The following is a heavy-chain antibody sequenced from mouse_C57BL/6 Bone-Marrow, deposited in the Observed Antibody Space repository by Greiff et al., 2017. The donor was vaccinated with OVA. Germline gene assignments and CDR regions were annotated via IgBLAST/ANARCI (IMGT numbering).Heavy chain of an antibody. V-gene: IGHV5-17*01. CDR2: ISSGSSTI. D-gene: IGHD2-12*01. CDR1: GFTFSDYG. Sequence: EVHLVESGGGLVKPGGSLKLSCAASGFTFSDYGMHWVRQAPEKGLEWVAYISSGSSTIYYADTVKGRFTISRDNAKNTLFLQMTSLRSEDTAMYYCARNYYSYFDYWGQGTTLTVSS. CDR3: ARNYYSYFDY. J-gene: IGHJ2*01.